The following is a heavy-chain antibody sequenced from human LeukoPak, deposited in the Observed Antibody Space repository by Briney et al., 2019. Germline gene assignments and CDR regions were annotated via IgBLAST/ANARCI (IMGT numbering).Heavy chain of an antibody. V-gene: IGHV3-23*01. Sequence: PGRSLRLSCAASGFTFSSYATNGVCHAPGRGLGWGSFISGSGDTTYYADSVKGRFTISRDSSKNTLYLQMNSLRAEDTAVYYCAKSRGESRGASNYWGQGTLVTVSS. CDR2: ISGSGDTT. CDR3: AKSRGESRGASNY. J-gene: IGHJ4*02. CDR1: GFTFSSYA. D-gene: IGHD1-26*01.